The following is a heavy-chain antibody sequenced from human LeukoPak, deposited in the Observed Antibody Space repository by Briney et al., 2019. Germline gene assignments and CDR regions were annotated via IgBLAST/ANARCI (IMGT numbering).Heavy chain of an antibody. J-gene: IGHJ4*02. CDR1: GGSIGSYF. CDR3: ARIRSSLTVDY. D-gene: IGHD3-10*01. CDR2: IFYTGST. Sequence: SETLSLTCTISGGSIGSYFWSWIRQPPGKGLEWIGYIFYTGSTNYSPSLKSRVTISLDTSKNQFSLNLTSVTAADTAVYFCARIRSSLTVDYWGQGTLSPSPQ. V-gene: IGHV4-59*01.